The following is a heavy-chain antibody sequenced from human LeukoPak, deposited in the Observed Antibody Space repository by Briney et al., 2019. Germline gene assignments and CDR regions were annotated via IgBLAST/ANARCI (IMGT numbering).Heavy chain of an antibody. V-gene: IGHV1-2*06. CDR3: ARGGVGAPRCNWFDP. D-gene: IGHD1-26*01. CDR1: GYTFTGYY. Sequence: ASVKVSCKASGYTFTGYYMHWVRQAPGQGLEWMGRINPNSGGTNYAQKFQGRVTMTRDTSISTAYMELSRLRSDDTAVYYCARGGVGAPRCNWFDPWGQGTLVTVSS. J-gene: IGHJ5*02. CDR2: INPNSGGT.